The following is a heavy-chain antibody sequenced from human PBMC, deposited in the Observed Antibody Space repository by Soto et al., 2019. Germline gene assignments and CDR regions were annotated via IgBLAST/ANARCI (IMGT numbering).Heavy chain of an antibody. J-gene: IGHJ4*02. CDR2: IIPIFGTA. D-gene: IGHD2-21*01. CDR1: GGTFSSYA. V-gene: IGHV1-69*13. Sequence: SVKVSCKASGGTFSSYAISWVRQAPGQGLERMGGIIPIFGTANYAQKFQGRVTITADESTSTAYMELSSLRSEDTAVYYCAREESSILWWWGQGTLVTVSS. CDR3: AREESSILWW.